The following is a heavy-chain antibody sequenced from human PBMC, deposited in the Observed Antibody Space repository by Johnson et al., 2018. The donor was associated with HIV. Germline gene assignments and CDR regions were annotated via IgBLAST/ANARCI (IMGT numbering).Heavy chain of an antibody. V-gene: IGHV3-23*04. Sequence: VQLVESGGGLVQPGGSLRLSCAASGFTFSSYAMSWVRQAPGKGLEWVSAISGSGGSTYYADSVKGRFTISRDNSKNPLSLQLNSLRPEDTAVYYCARGGGCSGGRCYLHDAFDVWGPGTVVTVSS. CDR3: ARGGGCSGGRCYLHDAFDV. CDR1: GFTFSSYA. J-gene: IGHJ3*01. D-gene: IGHD2-15*01. CDR2: ISGSGGST.